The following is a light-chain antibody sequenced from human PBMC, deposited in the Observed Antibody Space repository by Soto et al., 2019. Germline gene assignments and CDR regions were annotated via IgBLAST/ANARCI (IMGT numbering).Light chain of an antibody. Sequence: EIVLTQSAATLSLSPGERETNSCRASQSVNSFLAWYQQKPGQAPRLLIYDASNRATGIPARFSGSGSGTDFTLTITSLEPEDFAVYYCQQRSNWPTFGQGTKVDIK. V-gene: IGKV3-11*01. J-gene: IGKJ2*01. CDR1: QSVNSF. CDR2: DAS. CDR3: QQRSNWPT.